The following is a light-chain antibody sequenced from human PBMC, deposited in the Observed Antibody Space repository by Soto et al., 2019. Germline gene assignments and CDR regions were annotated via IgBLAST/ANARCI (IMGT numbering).Light chain of an antibody. V-gene: IGKV3-15*01. CDR1: ETVATN. CDR3: QQYFEWPPMT. Sequence: QCPATLSVSPGERATLSCRASETVATNLAWYQQKPGQAPRLLISGASTRAAGISDRFRGSGSGTEFTLTISSLRSEDSAIYYCQQYFEWPPMTFGQGTKVDIK. J-gene: IGKJ1*01. CDR2: GAS.